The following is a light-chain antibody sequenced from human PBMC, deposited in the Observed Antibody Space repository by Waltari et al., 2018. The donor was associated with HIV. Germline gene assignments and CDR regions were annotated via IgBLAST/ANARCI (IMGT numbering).Light chain of an antibody. CDR1: QSIGNNF. V-gene: IGKV3-20*01. J-gene: IGKJ2*01. Sequence: EIVLAQSPVTLPLSPGDRATLSCRASQSIGNNFFAWYQQRPGQAPRLLIYDASKRATGIPDRFTGSGSGTDFTLSISRLEPEEFVMYYCQQYRSSPGTFGQGT. CDR2: DAS. CDR3: QQYRSSPGT.